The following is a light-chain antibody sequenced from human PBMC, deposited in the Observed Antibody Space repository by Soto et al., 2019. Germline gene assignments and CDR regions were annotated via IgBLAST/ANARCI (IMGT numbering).Light chain of an antibody. V-gene: IGLV2-14*01. Sequence: QSVLTQPASVSGSPGQSITISCTGTSSDVGGYKYVSWYQQHPDKAPKLIIFEVSNRPSGISSRFSGSKSGNTASLTISGLQAEDEADYYCAAWDDSLHGPVFGGGTKVTVL. CDR3: AAWDDSLHGPV. J-gene: IGLJ2*01. CDR2: EVS. CDR1: SSDVGGYKY.